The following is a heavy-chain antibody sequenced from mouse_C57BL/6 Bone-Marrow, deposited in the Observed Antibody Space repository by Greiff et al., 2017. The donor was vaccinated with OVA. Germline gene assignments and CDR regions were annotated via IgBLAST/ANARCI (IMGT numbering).Heavy chain of an antibody. J-gene: IGHJ3*01. CDR3: ARGRGWFAY. V-gene: IGHV5-12*01. CDR1: GFTFSDYY. Sequence: EVKLVESGGGLVQPGGSLKLSCAASGFTFSDYYMYWVRQTPEKRLEWVAYISNGGGRTYYPDTVKGRFTISRDNAKNTLYLQMSRLKSEDTAMYYCARGRGWFAYWGQGTLVTVSA. CDR2: ISNGGGRT.